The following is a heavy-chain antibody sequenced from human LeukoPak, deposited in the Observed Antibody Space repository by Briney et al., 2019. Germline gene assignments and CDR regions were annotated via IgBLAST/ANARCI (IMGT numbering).Heavy chain of an antibody. CDR2: IGTASDT. Sequence: GGSLRLSCAASGFTFSSFDMHWVRQPTGQGLEWVSTIGTASDTYYPGSVEGRFTLSRDNAKNSLYLQMNSLTAGDTAVYYCARDPGGDYYDSSGYLNDWGQGTLVTVSS. D-gene: IGHD3-22*01. V-gene: IGHV3-13*01. J-gene: IGHJ4*02. CDR3: ARDPGGDYYDSSGYLND. CDR1: GFTFSSFD.